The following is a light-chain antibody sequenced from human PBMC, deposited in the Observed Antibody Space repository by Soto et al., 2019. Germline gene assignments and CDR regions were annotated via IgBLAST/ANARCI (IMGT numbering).Light chain of an antibody. CDR2: GAS. J-gene: IGKJ5*01. CDR1: QSVRSSY. V-gene: IGKV3-20*01. Sequence: EIVLTQSPGTLSLSPGERATLSCRASQSVRSSYLAWYHQKPGQPPRLLIFGASNRATGIPDRFSGSESGTDFTLTISRLEPEDFAVYYCQQSYSTRPTFGQGTRLEIK. CDR3: QQSYSTRPT.